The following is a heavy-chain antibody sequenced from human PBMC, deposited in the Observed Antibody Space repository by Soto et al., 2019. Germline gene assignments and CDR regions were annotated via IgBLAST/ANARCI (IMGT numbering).Heavy chain of an antibody. CDR2: ISGSGGST. J-gene: IGHJ4*02. D-gene: IGHD4-17*01. CDR3: AKPRLYGDYAFLDY. V-gene: IGHV3-23*01. Sequence: EVQLLESGGGLVQPGGSVRLSCAASGFTFSSYAMSWVRQAPGKGLEWVSAISGSGGSTYYADSVKGRFTISRDNSKNTLYLQMNSLRAEDTAVYYCAKPRLYGDYAFLDYWGQGTLVTVSS. CDR1: GFTFSSYA.